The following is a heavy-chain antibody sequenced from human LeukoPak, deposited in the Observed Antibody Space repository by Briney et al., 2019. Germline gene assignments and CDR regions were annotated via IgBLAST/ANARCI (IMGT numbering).Heavy chain of an antibody. D-gene: IGHD5-12*01. CDR3: AKDHREAITDY. J-gene: IGHJ4*02. Sequence: GGSLRLSCAASGFIFSSYGMHWVRQAPGKGLEWVAVISYDGSNKYHADSVKGRFTISRVNSKNTLYLQMNSLRAEDTAVYYCAKDHREAITDYWGQGTLVTVSS. V-gene: IGHV3-30*18. CDR2: ISYDGSNK. CDR1: GFIFSSYG.